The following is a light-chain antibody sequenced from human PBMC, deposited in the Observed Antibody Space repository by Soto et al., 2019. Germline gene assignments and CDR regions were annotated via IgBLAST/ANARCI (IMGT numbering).Light chain of an antibody. CDR3: QQDNSYAWT. V-gene: IGKV1-5*03. Sequence: DIQMTQSPSTLSASVGDRVTITCLASQSISSWLAWYQQKPGKAPKLLIYKASSLESGVPSRFSGSGSGTDFTLTIGSLQPDDFATYYCQQDNSYAWTFGQGTKVEIK. J-gene: IGKJ1*01. CDR2: KAS. CDR1: QSISSW.